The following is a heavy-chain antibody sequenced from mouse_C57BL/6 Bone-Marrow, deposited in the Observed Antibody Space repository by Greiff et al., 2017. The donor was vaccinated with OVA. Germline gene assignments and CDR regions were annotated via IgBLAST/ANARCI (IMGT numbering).Heavy chain of an antibody. V-gene: IGHV2-2*01. J-gene: IGHJ1*03. D-gene: IGHD2-1*01. CDR1: GFSLTSYG. CDR3: ASLYYGNYGWYFDV. Sequence: VQRVESGPGLVQPSQSLSITCTVSGFSLTSYGVHWVRQSPGKGLEWLGVIWSGGSTDYNAAFISRLSISKDNSKSQVFFKMNSLQADDTAIYYCASLYYGNYGWYFDVWGTGTTVTVSS. CDR2: IWSGGST.